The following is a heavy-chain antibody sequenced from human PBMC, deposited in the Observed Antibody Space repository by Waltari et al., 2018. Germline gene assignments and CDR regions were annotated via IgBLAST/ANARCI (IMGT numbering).Heavy chain of an antibody. Sequence: QVQLQESGPGLVKPSETLSLTCPVSGGSISSYYWSWIRQPPGKGLEWIGYIYYSGSTNYNPSLKSRVTISVDTSKNQFSLKLSSVTAADTAVYYCAFIHGDKMAFDPWGQGTLVTVSS. J-gene: IGHJ5*02. CDR1: GGSISSYY. CDR2: IYYSGST. CDR3: AFIHGDKMAFDP. V-gene: IGHV4-59*01. D-gene: IGHD4-17*01.